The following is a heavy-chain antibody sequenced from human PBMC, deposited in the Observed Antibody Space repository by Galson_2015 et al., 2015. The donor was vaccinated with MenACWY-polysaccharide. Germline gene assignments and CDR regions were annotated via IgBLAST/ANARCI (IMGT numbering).Heavy chain of an antibody. D-gene: IGHD2-2*01. CDR1: SGSISSSGYH. J-gene: IGHJ3*02. Sequence: ETLSLTCTVSSGSISSSGYHWGWIRQPPGKGLEWIGIVYYSGNTYYNPSLESRVTISVDTSKNQFSLKLNSVTAADTALYYCARAPTPYCSSTSCLNKYAFDIWGQGTMVTVSS. V-gene: IGHV4-39*01. CDR3: ARAPTPYCSSTSCLNKYAFDI. CDR2: VYYSGNT.